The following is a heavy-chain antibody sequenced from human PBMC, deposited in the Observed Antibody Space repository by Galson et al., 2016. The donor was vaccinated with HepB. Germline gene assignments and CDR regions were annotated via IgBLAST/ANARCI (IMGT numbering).Heavy chain of an antibody. CDR1: GFTFSNYG. CDR3: AKDRVKVATLNWFDP. Sequence: SLRLSCAASGFTFSNYGMHWVRQALGKGLEWVAVISYSGSNKYYADSVKGRFTISRDNFKNTLYLQMNSLRAEDTAVYYCAKDRVKVATLNWFDPWGQGTLVTLSS. J-gene: IGHJ5*02. V-gene: IGHV3-30*18. CDR2: ISYSGSNK. D-gene: IGHD1-26*01.